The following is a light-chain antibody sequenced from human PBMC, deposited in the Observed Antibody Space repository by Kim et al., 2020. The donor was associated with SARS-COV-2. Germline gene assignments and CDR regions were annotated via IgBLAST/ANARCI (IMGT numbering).Light chain of an antibody. CDR3: QQYDGWPWT. V-gene: IGKV3-15*01. CDR1: QSVSSN. J-gene: IGKJ1*01. Sequence: SPGETATLSCRASQSVSSNLAWYQQKPGQAPRLLIYDASTRATGIPARFRGSGSGTRFTLTISSLQSDDFAFYSCQQYDGWPWTFGQGTKVDIK. CDR2: DAS.